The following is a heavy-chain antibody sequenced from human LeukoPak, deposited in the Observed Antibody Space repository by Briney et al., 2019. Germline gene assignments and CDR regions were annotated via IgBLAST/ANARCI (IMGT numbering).Heavy chain of an antibody. J-gene: IGHJ4*02. CDR3: AVETDGDYFDY. V-gene: IGHV4-39*01. D-gene: IGHD1-1*01. CDR1: GASISSSSYY. CDR2: TYYPGST. Sequence: SETLSLTCTVSGASISSSSYYWGWIRQPPGKGLEWIGNTYYPGSTYYDPSLKSRVTISVDTSKNQLSLKLTSVTAADTAVYYCAVETDGDYFDYWGQGTLVTVSS.